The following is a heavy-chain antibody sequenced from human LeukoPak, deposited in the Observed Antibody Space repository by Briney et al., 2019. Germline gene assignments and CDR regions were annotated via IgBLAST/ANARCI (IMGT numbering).Heavy chain of an antibody. CDR2: IKQDGSEK. J-gene: IGHJ4*02. CDR3: AGVFSSWYPHYDY. D-gene: IGHD6-13*01. Sequence: GGSLRLSCAASGFTFSSYWISWVRQAPGKRLEWVANIKQDGSEKYYVDSVKGRYTISRDNAKNSLYLQMNSLRAEDTAVYYCAGVFSSWYPHYDYWGQGTMVTVSS. V-gene: IGHV3-7*01. CDR1: GFTFSSYW.